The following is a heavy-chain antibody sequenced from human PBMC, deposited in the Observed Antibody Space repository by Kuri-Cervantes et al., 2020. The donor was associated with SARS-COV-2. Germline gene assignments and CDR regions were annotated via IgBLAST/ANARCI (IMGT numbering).Heavy chain of an antibody. D-gene: IGHD6-19*01. CDR1: GFTFSSYG. V-gene: IGHV3-33*01. CDR3: ARDRLYDAFDI. Sequence: GESLKISCAASGFTFSSYGMHWVRQAPGKGLEWVAVIWYDGSNKYYADSVKGRFTISRDNSKNTLYLQMNSLRAEDTAVYYCARDRLYDAFDIWGQGTMATVSS. J-gene: IGHJ3*02. CDR2: IWYDGSNK.